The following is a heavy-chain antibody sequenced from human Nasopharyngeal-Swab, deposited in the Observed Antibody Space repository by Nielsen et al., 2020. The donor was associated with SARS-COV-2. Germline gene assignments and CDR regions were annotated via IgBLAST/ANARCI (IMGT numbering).Heavy chain of an antibody. J-gene: IGHJ4*02. CDR2: DGSNK. V-gene: IGHV3-30-3*01. D-gene: IGHD3-16*02. Sequence: GESLKISCAASGFTFSSYTMYWVRQAPGKGLEWVAVDGSNKDYADSVKGRFTISRDNPRNTLYLQMDSLSAEDTAVYYCARGDVWGSYHPFDYWGQGILVTVSS. CDR3: ARGDVWGSYHPFDY. CDR1: GFTFSSYT.